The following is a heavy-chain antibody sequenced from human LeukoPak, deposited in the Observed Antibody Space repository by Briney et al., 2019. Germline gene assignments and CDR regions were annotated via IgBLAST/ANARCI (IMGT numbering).Heavy chain of an antibody. Sequence: PSETLSLTCAVSGGSISSSYWWSWVRQPPGKGLEWIGEVYHSGSTNYSPSLKSRVTMSIDKSENQFSLNLNSVTAADTAMYYCARNGWYSMDVWGKGTTVTVSS. V-gene: IGHV4-4*02. CDR2: VYHSGST. D-gene: IGHD2-15*01. CDR1: GGSISSSYW. CDR3: ARNGWYSMDV. J-gene: IGHJ6*03.